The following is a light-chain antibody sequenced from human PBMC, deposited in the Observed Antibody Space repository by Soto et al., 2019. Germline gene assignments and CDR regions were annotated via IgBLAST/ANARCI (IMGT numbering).Light chain of an antibody. J-gene: IGKJ4*01. CDR2: GAS. V-gene: IGKV3D-20*02. Sequence: DIVLTQSPGTLSLSPGQRATLSCRASQSISSSFLAWYQQKPGQAPRLLIYGASSRATGIPARFSGSGSGTDFTLTISSLEPEDFALYYCQHRANWPLTFGGGTKVDIK. CDR1: QSISSSF. CDR3: QHRANWPLT.